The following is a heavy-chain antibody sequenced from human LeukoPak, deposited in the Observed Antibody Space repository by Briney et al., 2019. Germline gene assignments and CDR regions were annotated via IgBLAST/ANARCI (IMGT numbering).Heavy chain of an antibody. Sequence: SETLPLTCAVYGGSFSGYYWSWIRQPPGKGLEWIGEINHSGSTNYNPSLKSRVTISVDTSKNQFSLKLSSVTAADTAVYYCARIVDYWGQGTLVTVSS. V-gene: IGHV4-34*01. D-gene: IGHD1-14*01. CDR1: GGSFSGYY. CDR2: INHSGST. CDR3: ARIVDY. J-gene: IGHJ4*02.